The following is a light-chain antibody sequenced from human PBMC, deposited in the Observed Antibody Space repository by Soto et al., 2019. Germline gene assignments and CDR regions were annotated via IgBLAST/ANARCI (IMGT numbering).Light chain of an antibody. CDR2: GAS. CDR3: QQYGSSPQWT. Sequence: EIVLTQSPGTLSLSPGERATLSCRASQSVSSSYLAWYQQKSGQAPRLLIYGASSRATGIPDRFSGSGSGTDFTLTISRLEPEDFAVYYCQQYGSSPQWTFGQGTKVEIK. J-gene: IGKJ1*01. V-gene: IGKV3-20*01. CDR1: QSVSSSY.